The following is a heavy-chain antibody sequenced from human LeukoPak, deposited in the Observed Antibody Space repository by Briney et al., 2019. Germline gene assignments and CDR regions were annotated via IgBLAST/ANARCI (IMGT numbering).Heavy chain of an antibody. CDR1: GFTFSSYW. CDR2: IKQDGSEK. CDR3: ARDLDIVVVPAAMVPDY. D-gene: IGHD2-2*03. J-gene: IGHJ4*02. V-gene: IGHV3-7*01. Sequence: GGSLRLSCAAPGFTFSSYWMSWVRQAPGKGLEWVANIKQDGSEKYYVDSVKGRFTISRDNAKNSLYLQMNSLRAEDTAVYYCARDLDIVVVPAAMVPDYWGQGTLVTVSS.